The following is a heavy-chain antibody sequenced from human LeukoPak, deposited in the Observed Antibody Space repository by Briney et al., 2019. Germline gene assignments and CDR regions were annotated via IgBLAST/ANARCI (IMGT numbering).Heavy chain of an antibody. J-gene: IGHJ4*02. CDR3: AIVNYYEIISFLYGYFDF. Sequence: PGGSLRVSCAACGFNFDAYAMRCGRQAPGKGLEWVSDISGKIYGVRTTYAPCVEDRFTISRDDTRNVVHLQMTRLRIGAIAMFFCAIVNYYEIISFLYGYFDFWGKGDLVTVS. V-gene: IGHV3-49*04. CDR2: ISGKIYGVRT. CDR1: GFNFDAYA. D-gene: IGHD3-22*01.